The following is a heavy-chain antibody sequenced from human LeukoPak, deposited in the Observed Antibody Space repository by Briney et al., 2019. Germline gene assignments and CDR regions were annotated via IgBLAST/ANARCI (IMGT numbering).Heavy chain of an antibody. V-gene: IGHV3-23*01. D-gene: IGHD3-22*01. J-gene: IGHJ4*02. CDR3: AKEPGPPTYYYDSSGH. CDR2: ISGSGGST. CDR1: GFTFSSYG. Sequence: GGSLRLSCAASGFTFSSYGMSWVRQAPGKGLEWVSTISGSGGSTYYADSVKGRFTISRDNSKNTLYLQMNSLRAEDTAVYYCAKEPGPPTYYYDSSGHWGQGTLVTVSS.